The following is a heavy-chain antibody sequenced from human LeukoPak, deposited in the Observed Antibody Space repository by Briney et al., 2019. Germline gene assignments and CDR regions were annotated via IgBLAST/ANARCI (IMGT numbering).Heavy chain of an antibody. CDR3: ARVPLGYYDSSGPSLAFDI. CDR2: IIPIFGTA. Sequence: VASVKVSCKASGYTFTSYGISWVRQAPGQGLEWMGGIIPIFGTANYAQKFQGRVTITADKSTSTAYMELSSLRSEDTAVYYCARVPLGYYDSSGPSLAFDIWGQGTMVTVSS. D-gene: IGHD3-22*01. J-gene: IGHJ3*02. CDR1: GYTFTSYG. V-gene: IGHV1-69*06.